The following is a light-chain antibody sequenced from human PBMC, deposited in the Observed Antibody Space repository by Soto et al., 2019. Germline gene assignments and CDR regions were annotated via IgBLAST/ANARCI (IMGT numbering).Light chain of an antibody. CDR1: SSDIGGYNY. J-gene: IGLJ1*01. Sequence: QSVLTQPASMSGSPGQSITISCAGTSSDIGGYNYVSWYQQHPGKAPKVMIYEVSNRPLGVSNRFSGSKSGNTASLTISGLQAEDEADYYCSSYTSSSTLYVFGSGTKVTVL. CDR3: SSYTSSSTLYV. V-gene: IGLV2-14*01. CDR2: EVS.